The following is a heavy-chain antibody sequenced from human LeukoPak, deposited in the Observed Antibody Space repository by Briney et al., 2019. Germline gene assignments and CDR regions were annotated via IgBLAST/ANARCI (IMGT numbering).Heavy chain of an antibody. CDR2: VKTKTVGGTT. Sequence: PGRSLRLSCAASGFTFSSYAMNWVRQAPGKGLEWVGRVKTKTVGGTTDYAAPVKGRFTISRDDSKNTLYLQMDSLKTEDTAVYYCTTHPYWGQGTLVTVSS. CDR1: GFTFSSYA. J-gene: IGHJ4*02. V-gene: IGHV3-15*01. CDR3: TTHPY.